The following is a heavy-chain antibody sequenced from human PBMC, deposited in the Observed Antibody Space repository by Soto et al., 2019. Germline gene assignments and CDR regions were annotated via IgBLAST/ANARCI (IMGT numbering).Heavy chain of an antibody. CDR1: GYTFTGYY. J-gene: IGHJ5*02. CDR2: INPKSGGT. CDR3: ARGPGAAARNWFDP. V-gene: IGHV1-2*04. Sequence: QVQLVQSGAEVKKPGASVKVSCKASGYTFTGYYMHWVRXXXXXXLEWMGWINPKSGGTNYAQKFQGWVTMTRDTSISTAYRELSRLRSDDTAVYYCARGPGAAARNWFDPWGQGTLVTVSS. D-gene: IGHD6-13*01.